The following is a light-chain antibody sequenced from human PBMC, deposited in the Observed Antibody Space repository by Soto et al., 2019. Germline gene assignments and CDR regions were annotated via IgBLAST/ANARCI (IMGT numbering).Light chain of an antibody. CDR1: SSDVGGYNY. V-gene: IGLV2-14*01. CDR3: SSYTSSSTWV. J-gene: IGLJ1*01. Sequence: QSALTQPASVSGSPGQSITISCTGTSSDVGGYNYVSWYQQHPGKAPKLMIYDVSNRPSGVSNRFSGSKSGNTASLTISGLQAEDDADYYFSSYTSSSTWVFGTGTKLTVL. CDR2: DVS.